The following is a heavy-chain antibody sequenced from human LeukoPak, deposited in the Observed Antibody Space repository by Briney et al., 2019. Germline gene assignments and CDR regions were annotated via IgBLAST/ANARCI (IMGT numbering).Heavy chain of an antibody. Sequence: GGSLRLSCAASGFTVGSNYMNWVRQAPGKGLEWVSVIYSGGGTYYADSVKGRFTISRDNSKNTLYLQMNSLRAEDTAMYYCASLTGYSSSWYEFDYWGQGTLVTVSS. CDR2: IYSGGGT. V-gene: IGHV3-53*01. CDR3: ASLTGYSSSWYEFDY. D-gene: IGHD6-13*01. J-gene: IGHJ4*02. CDR1: GFTVGSNY.